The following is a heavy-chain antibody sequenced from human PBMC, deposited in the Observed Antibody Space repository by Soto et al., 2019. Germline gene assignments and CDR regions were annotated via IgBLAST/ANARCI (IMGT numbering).Heavy chain of an antibody. D-gene: IGHD6-13*01. CDR3: ARAERGNSWHDY. J-gene: IGHJ4*02. V-gene: IGHV1-24*01. Sequence: ASVKVSCKVSGYTLTELSMHWVRQAPGKGLEWMGGFDPEDGETIYAQKFQGRVTMTEDTSTDTAYMELSSLRSEDTALYYCARAERGNSWHDYWGQGTQVTVSS. CDR2: FDPEDGET. CDR1: GYTLTELS.